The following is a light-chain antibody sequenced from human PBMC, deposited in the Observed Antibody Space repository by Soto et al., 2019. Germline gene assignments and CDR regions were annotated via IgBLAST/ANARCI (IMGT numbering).Light chain of an antibody. V-gene: IGKV1-17*01. Sequence: DIQMTQSPSSLSASVGDRVTITCRASQGIGNDLGWYQQKSGKAPERMIYGASRLQSGVPSRFSGSGSGTEFTLTISGLQPEDVATYYCQQYHTSSITLGQGTRLEIK. CDR1: QGIGND. CDR3: QQYHTSSIT. J-gene: IGKJ5*01. CDR2: GAS.